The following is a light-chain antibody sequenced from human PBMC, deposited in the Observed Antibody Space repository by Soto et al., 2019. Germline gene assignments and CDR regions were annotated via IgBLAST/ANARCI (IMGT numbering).Light chain of an antibody. Sequence: GDRVTITCRASQSISSWLAWYQQKPGKAPKLLIYDASSLESGVPSRFSGSGSGTEFTLTINSLQPDDFATYYCQQYNGFSSFGQGTKVDIK. J-gene: IGKJ1*01. CDR3: QQYNGFSS. CDR1: QSISSW. V-gene: IGKV1-5*01. CDR2: DAS.